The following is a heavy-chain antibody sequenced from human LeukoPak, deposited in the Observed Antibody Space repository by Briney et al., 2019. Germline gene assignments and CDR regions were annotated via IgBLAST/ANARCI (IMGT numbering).Heavy chain of an antibody. V-gene: IGHV4-59*01. J-gene: IGHJ4*02. CDR1: GGSLSSYY. CDR3: ARSRGSGWRLFDY. Sequence: SETLSLTCTVSGGSLSSYYWSWIRQPPGKGLEWIGYIYYSGSTNYNPSLKSRVTISVDTSKNQFSLKLSSVTTADTAVYYCARSRGSGWRLFDYWGQGTLVTVSS. D-gene: IGHD6-19*01. CDR2: IYYSGST.